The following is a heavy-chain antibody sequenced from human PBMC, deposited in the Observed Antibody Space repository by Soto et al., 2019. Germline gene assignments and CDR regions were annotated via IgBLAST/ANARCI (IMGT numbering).Heavy chain of an antibody. D-gene: IGHD5-18*01. Sequence: GGSLRLSCAGSGFNFSIYWMTWVRQAPGKGLEWVADINPDGSDKNYVDSVKGRFTISRDNAKNSLCLQMNSLRAEDTAVYYCVRERYSYPYWGQGALVTVSS. J-gene: IGHJ4*02. CDR3: VRERYSYPY. CDR1: GFNFSIYW. CDR2: INPDGSDK. V-gene: IGHV3-7*03.